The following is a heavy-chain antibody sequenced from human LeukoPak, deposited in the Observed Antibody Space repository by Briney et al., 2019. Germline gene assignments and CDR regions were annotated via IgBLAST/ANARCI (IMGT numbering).Heavy chain of an antibody. J-gene: IGHJ4*02. Sequence: SETLSLTCAVYGGSFSGYYWSWIRQPPGKGLEWIGEINHSGSTNYNPSLKSRVTISVDTSKNQFSLKLSSVTAADTAVYYCARKTMVRGVQFDYWGQGTLVTVSS. D-gene: IGHD3-10*01. CDR2: INHSGST. CDR1: GGSFSGYY. CDR3: ARKTMVRGVQFDY. V-gene: IGHV4-34*01.